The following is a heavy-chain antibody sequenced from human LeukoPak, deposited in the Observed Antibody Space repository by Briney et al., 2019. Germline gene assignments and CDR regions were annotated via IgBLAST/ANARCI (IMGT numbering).Heavy chain of an antibody. V-gene: IGHV4-59*01. CDR2: IYYNGST. CDR3: ARVDKTVFGGYYYMDV. Sequence: SETLSLTCAVSGGSISSYYWSWIRQPPGKGLEWIGYIYYNGSTNYNPSLKSRVTITVDTSKNQFSLKLSSVTAADTAVYYCARVDKTVFGGYYYMDVWGKGTTVTVSS. J-gene: IGHJ6*03. CDR1: GGSISSYY. D-gene: IGHD3-3*01.